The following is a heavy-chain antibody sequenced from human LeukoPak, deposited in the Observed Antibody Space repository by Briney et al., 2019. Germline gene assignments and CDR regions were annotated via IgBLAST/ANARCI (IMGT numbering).Heavy chain of an antibody. CDR1: GFTFSSYA. D-gene: IGHD4-17*01. J-gene: IGHJ4*02. CDR2: ISGSGGST. CDR3: AKDGRLRPGYFDY. V-gene: IGHV3-23*01. Sequence: GRSLRLSCAASGFTFSSYAMSWVRQAPGKGLEWVSAISGSGGSTYYADSVKGRFTISRDNSKNTLYLQMNSLRAEDTAVYYCAKDGRLRPGYFDYWGQGTLVTVSS.